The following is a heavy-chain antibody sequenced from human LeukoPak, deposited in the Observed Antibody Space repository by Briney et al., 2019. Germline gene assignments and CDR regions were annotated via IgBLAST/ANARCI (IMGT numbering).Heavy chain of an antibody. D-gene: IGHD1-1*01. V-gene: IGHV3-9*01. Sequence: GRSLRLSCAASGFTFDDYAMHWVRQAPGKGLEWVSGISWNSGSIGYADSVKGRFTISRDNAKNSLYLQMNSLRAEDTAVYYCARELGFDPWGQGTLVTVSS. CDR3: ARELGFDP. CDR1: GFTFDDYA. CDR2: ISWNSGSI. J-gene: IGHJ5*02.